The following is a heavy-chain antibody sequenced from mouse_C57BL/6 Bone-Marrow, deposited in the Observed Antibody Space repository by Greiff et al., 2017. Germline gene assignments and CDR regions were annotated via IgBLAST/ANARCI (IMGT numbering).Heavy chain of an antibody. CDR1: GYTFTSYW. V-gene: IGHV1-7*01. Sequence: QVQLQQSGAELAPPGASVKLSCKASGYTFTSYWMHWVKQRPGQGLEWIGYINPSSGYTKYNQKFKDKATLTADKSSSTAYMQLSSLTYEDSAVYYCARWNYGSSYPNWYFDVWGTGTTVTVSS. CDR3: ARWNYGSSYPNWYFDV. D-gene: IGHD1-1*01. J-gene: IGHJ1*03. CDR2: INPSSGYT.